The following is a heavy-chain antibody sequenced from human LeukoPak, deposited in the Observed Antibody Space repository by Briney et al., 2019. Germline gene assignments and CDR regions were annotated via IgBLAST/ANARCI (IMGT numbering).Heavy chain of an antibody. D-gene: IGHD3-3*01. CDR3: ARSLLGGVVTYNWFDP. Sequence: SSVKVSCKASGGTFSSYAISWVRQAPGQGLEWMGGIIPIFGTANYAQKFQGRVTITADESTSTAYMELSSLRSEDTAVYYCARSLLGGVVTYNWFDPWGQGTLVTVSS. CDR1: GGTFSSYA. CDR2: IIPIFGTA. J-gene: IGHJ5*02. V-gene: IGHV1-69*01.